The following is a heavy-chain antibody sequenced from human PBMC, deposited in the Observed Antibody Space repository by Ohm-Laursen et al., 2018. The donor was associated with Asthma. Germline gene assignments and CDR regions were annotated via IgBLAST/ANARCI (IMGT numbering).Heavy chain of an antibody. CDR3: ARDPAHYSGSYYLPNNWFDP. CDR2: ISYDGSQT. J-gene: IGHJ5*02. V-gene: IGHV3-30*03. CDR1: GFKFRDFG. Sequence: SSLRLSCAASGFKFRDFGMHWVRQAPGKGLEWIAVISYDGSQTYYADSVKGRFTISRDISKNTLYLQMNSLRAEDTAVYYCARDPAHYSGSYYLPNNWFDPWGQGTLVTVSS. D-gene: IGHD1-26*01.